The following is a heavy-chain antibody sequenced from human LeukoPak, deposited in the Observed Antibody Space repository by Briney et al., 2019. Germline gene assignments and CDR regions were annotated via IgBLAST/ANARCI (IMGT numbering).Heavy chain of an antibody. D-gene: IGHD3-10*01. J-gene: IGHJ4*02. CDR3: ATDLGLTMIRGVIVH. CDR1: GFTFTNAW. V-gene: IGHV3-15*01. Sequence: GGSLRLSCAASGFTFTNAWMTWVRQAPGKGLEWVGRIRSKGDGETTDYAAPVKGRFTMSRDDSKATLYLQMNSLKAEDTAVYYCATDLGLTMIRGVIVHWGQGALVTVSS. CDR2: IRSKGDGETT.